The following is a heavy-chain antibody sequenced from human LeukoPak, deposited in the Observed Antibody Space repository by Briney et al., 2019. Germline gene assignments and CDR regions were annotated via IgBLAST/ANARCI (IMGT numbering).Heavy chain of an antibody. CDR2: IYHSGST. J-gene: IGHJ4*02. Sequence: PSETLSLTCAVSGGSISSGGYSWSWIRQPPGKGLEWTGYIYHSGSTYYNPSLRSRVTISVDMSKNQFSLKLSSVTAADTAVYYCARGSSSSPTVFDYWGQGTLVTVSS. CDR3: ARGSSSSPTVFDY. D-gene: IGHD6-6*01. CDR1: GGSISSGGYS. V-gene: IGHV4-30-2*01.